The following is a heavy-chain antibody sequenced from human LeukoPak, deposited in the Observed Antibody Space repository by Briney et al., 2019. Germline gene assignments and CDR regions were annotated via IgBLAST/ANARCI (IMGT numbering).Heavy chain of an antibody. V-gene: IGHV4-39*07. CDR2: IYYSGST. D-gene: IGHD2-2*01. CDR1: GGSISSSSYY. J-gene: IGHJ3*02. Sequence: PSETLSLTCTVSGGSISSSSYYWGWIRQPPGKGLEWIGSIYYSGSTYYNPSLKSRVTISVDTSKNQFSLKLSSVTAADTAVYYCARSPAIYCSSTSCQGQQLVAPWAFDIWGQGTMVTVSS. CDR3: ARSPAIYCSSTSCQGQQLVAPWAFDI.